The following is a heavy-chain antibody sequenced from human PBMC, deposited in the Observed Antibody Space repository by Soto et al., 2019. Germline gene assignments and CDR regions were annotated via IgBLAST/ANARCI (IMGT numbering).Heavy chain of an antibody. CDR2: IYYSGST. CDR3: ASAVLSGSYYYFDY. V-gene: IGHV4-59*08. Sequence: LSLTFTVPGWPISRYHWSWVRQPPGKGLGWIGYIYYSGSTNYNPSLKSRVTISVDTSKNQFSLKLSSVTAADTAVYYCASAVLSGSYYYFDYWGQGTLVTVSS. J-gene: IGHJ4*02. CDR1: GWPISRYH. D-gene: IGHD1-26*01.